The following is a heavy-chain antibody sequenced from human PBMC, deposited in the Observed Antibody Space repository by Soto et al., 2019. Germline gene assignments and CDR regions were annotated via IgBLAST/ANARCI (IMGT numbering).Heavy chain of an antibody. Sequence: EVQLLESGGGLVQPGGSLRLSCAASGFTFSSYAMSWVRQAPGKGLEWVSAISGSGGSTYYADSVKGRFTISRDNSKNTLYLQRNSLRAEDTAVYYCAKDERDYVWGSYRSSIDYWGHGTLVTVSS. J-gene: IGHJ4*01. CDR3: AKDERDYVWGSYRSSIDY. CDR2: ISGSGGST. V-gene: IGHV3-23*01. D-gene: IGHD3-16*02. CDR1: GFTFSSYA.